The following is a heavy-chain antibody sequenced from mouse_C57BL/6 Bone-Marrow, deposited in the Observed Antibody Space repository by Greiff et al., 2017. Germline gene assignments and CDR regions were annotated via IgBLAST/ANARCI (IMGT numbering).Heavy chain of an antibody. D-gene: IGHD1-1*02. CDR3: ERGENGGGCAIDF. V-gene: IGHV1-52*01. CDR1: GYTFTSYW. CDR2: IDPSDSET. J-gene: IGHJ4*01. Sequence: QVQLQQPGAELVKPGSSVKLSCKASGYTFTSYWMHWVKQRPIHGLEWIGNIDPSDSETHYNQKFKDKATLTVDKSSSTAYMQRRSLTSENSAVYYCERGENGGGCAIDFWGEGTSVTVSS.